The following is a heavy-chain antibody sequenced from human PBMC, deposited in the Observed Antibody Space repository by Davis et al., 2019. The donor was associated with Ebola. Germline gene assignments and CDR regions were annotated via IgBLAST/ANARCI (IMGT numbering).Heavy chain of an antibody. V-gene: IGHV5-10-1*01. CDR3: ARYGTIGTAINGGNADFLV. D-gene: IGHD4-23*01. CDR1: GYSFTSYW. CDR2: IDPSDSYT. Sequence: PGGSLRLSCKGSGYSFTSYWISWVRQMPGKGLEWMGRIDPSDSYTKYSPSFQGHVTISADKSISTAYLQWSSLKASDTAMYYCARYGTIGTAINGGNADFLVWGQGTLVTVSS. J-gene: IGHJ4*02.